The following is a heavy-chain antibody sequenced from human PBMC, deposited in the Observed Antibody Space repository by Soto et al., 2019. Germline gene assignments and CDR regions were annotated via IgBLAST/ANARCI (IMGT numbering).Heavy chain of an antibody. J-gene: IGHJ5*02. CDR1: GGTFSSYA. D-gene: IGHD5-12*01. V-gene: IGHV1-69*19. CDR3: ARDLKGGGYDLSVCWFDP. Sequence: QVQLVQSGAEVKKHGSSVKVSCKASGGTFSSYAISWVRQAPGQGLEWMGGIIPIFGTANYAQKFQGRVTITADESTSTAYMEVSSLRAEDTSLYYCARDLKGGGYDLSVCWFDPWGQGTLVTVSS. CDR2: IIPIFGTA.